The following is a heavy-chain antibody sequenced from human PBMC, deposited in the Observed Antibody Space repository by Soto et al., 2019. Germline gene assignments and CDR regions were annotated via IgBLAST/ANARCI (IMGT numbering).Heavy chain of an antibody. Sequence: EVQLVESGGGLVKPGGSLRLSCAASGFTFSSYSMNWVRQAPGKGLEWVSSISSSSSYIYYADSVKGRFTISRDNAKNSLYLQMNGLRAEDTAVYYCARAVAGHYYYYYGMDVWGQGTTVTVSS. CDR3: ARAVAGHYYYYYGMDV. J-gene: IGHJ6*02. CDR2: ISSSSSYI. D-gene: IGHD6-19*01. CDR1: GFTFSSYS. V-gene: IGHV3-21*01.